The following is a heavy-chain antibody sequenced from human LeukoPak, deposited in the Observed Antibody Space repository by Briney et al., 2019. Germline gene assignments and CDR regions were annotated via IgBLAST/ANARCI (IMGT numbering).Heavy chain of an antibody. CDR2: ISSSGSTI. CDR3: ARGKIEWFDP. CDR1: GFTVSSNY. V-gene: IGHV3-11*01. J-gene: IGHJ5*02. Sequence: GGSLTLSCAPSGFTVSSNYMSWVRQAPGKGLDWVSYISSSGSTIYYADSVKGRFTISRDNATNSLYLQMTSLRAEDTAVYYCARGKIEWFDPWGQGTLVTVSS.